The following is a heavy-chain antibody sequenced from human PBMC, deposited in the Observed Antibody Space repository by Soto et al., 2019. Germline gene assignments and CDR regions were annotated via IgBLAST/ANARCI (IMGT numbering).Heavy chain of an antibody. D-gene: IGHD4-17*01. V-gene: IGHV3-23*01. CDR2: ISGSGGST. CDR3: AKEVLRTTVRPRGEFDF. J-gene: IGHJ4*02. Sequence: PGGSLRLSCAASGFTFSNYAMSWVRQAPGKGLEWVSAISGSGGSTYYADSVKGRFSISRDNSKNTLYFQMNSLRAEDTAVYYCAKEVLRTTVRPRGEFDFWGQGTLVTVSS. CDR1: GFTFSNYA.